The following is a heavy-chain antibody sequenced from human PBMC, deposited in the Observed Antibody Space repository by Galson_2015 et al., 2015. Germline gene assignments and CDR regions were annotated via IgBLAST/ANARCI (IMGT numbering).Heavy chain of an antibody. D-gene: IGHD1-26*01. V-gene: IGHV3-9*01. J-gene: IGHJ4*02. CDR3: AKGRGPHSGKNVDY. CDR1: GFTFDDYA. CDR2: ISWNSGNI. Sequence: SLRLSCAASGFTFDDYAMYWVRQAPGKGLEWVSGISWNSGNIGYADSVKGRFTISRDNAKNSLYLQLNSLRVEDTAFYYCAKGRGPHSGKNVDYWGQGTLVTVSS.